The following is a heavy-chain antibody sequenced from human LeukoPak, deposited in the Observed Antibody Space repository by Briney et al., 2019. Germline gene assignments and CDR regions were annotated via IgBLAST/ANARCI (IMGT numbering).Heavy chain of an antibody. D-gene: IGHD1-1*01. CDR2: IKQDGSEK. J-gene: IGHJ4*02. Sequence: GGSLRLSCAASGFTFSGRWMSWVRQAPGKGLEWVANIKQDGSEKYYVDSVKGRFTISRDNAKNSLYLQMNSLRAEDTALYYCAKYLSTGLDYWGQGTLVTVSS. V-gene: IGHV3-7*01. CDR3: AKYLSTGLDY. CDR1: GFTFSGRW.